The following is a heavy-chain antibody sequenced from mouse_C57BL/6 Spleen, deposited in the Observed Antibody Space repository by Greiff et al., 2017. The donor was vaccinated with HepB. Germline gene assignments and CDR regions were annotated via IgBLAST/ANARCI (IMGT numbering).Heavy chain of an antibody. V-gene: IGHV5-17*01. CDR1: GFTFSDYG. Sequence: EVKLMESGGGLVKPGGSLKLSCAASGFTFSDYGMHWVRQAPEKGLEWVAYISSGSSTIYYADTVKGRFTISRDNAKNTLFLQMTSLRSEDTAMYYCARGSTTGYFDVWGTGTTVTVSS. D-gene: IGHD1-1*01. CDR3: ARGSTTGYFDV. CDR2: ISSGSSTI. J-gene: IGHJ1*03.